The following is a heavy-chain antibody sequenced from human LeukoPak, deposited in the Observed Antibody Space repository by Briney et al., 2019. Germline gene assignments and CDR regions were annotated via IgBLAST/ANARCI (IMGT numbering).Heavy chain of an antibody. CDR2: ILSRGGA. J-gene: IGHJ4*02. D-gene: IGHD6-19*01. CDR1: GGSITGFF. Sequence: SSETLSLTCAVSGGSITGFFWTWIRQPAGEGLQYIGRILSRGGANYNPSLQSRVAVSVDTSQNLFSLKLTSVTAADTAVYFCARVATPDVSSPLDFWGQGILVTVSS. V-gene: IGHV4-4*07. CDR3: ARVATPDVSSPLDF.